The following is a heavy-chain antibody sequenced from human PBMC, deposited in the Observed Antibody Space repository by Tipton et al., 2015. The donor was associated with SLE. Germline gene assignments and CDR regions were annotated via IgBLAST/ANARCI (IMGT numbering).Heavy chain of an antibody. Sequence: TLSLTCTVSGGSISSHYWSWIRQPPGKGLEWIGYIYYSGSTNYNPSLKSRVTISVDTSKNQFSLKLSSVTAADTAVYYCARDQGYFDYWGQGTLVTVSS. CDR2: IYYSGST. CDR3: ARDQGYFDY. CDR1: GGSISSHY. J-gene: IGHJ4*02. V-gene: IGHV4-59*11.